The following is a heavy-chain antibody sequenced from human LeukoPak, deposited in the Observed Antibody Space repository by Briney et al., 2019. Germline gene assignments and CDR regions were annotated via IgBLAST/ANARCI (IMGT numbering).Heavy chain of an antibody. CDR1: GFTFSSYR. Sequence: GGSLRLSCAASGFTFSSYRMTWVRQAPGRGLEWVSSISSSSSYIYYADSVKGRFTISRDNAKNSLYLQMNSQRAEDTAVYYCARAEEGDGYNIDYWGQGTLVTVSS. CDR2: ISSSSSYI. J-gene: IGHJ4*02. V-gene: IGHV3-21*01. D-gene: IGHD5-24*01. CDR3: ARAEEGDGYNIDY.